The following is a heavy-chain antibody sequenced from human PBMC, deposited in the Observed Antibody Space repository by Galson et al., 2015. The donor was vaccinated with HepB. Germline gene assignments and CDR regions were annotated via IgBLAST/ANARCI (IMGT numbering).Heavy chain of an antibody. V-gene: IGHV7-4-1*02. CDR1: GYTFTNYA. CDR3: ARVTSTHNFGRSRYSFYYYGMDV. CDR2: INTNTGEP. Sequence: SVKVSCKASGYTFTNYAINWVRQAPGLGLEWMGWINTNTGEPTYAQAFTGRFVFSLDTSVTTAHLQISSLKPEDTAVYYCARVTSTHNFGRSRYSFYYYGMDVWGQGTTVTVPS. D-gene: IGHD1-20*01. J-gene: IGHJ6*02.